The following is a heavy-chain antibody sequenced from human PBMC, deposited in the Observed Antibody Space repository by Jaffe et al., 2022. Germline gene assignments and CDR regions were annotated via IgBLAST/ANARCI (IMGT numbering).Heavy chain of an antibody. V-gene: IGHV3-9*01. CDR1: GFTFDDYA. CDR3: AKDKEVTRGYYFDY. CDR2: ISWNSGSI. J-gene: IGHJ4*02. Sequence: EVQLVESGGGLVQPGRSLRLSCAASGFTFDDYAMHWVRQAPGKGLEWVSGISWNSGSIGYADSVKGRFTISRDNAKNSLYLQMNSLRAEDTALYYCAKDKEVTRGYYFDYWGQGTLVTVSS. D-gene: IGHD2-21*02.